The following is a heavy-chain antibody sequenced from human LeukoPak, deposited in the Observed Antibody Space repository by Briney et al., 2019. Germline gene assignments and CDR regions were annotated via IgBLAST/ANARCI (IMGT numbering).Heavy chain of an antibody. D-gene: IGHD3-9*01. J-gene: IGHJ4*02. V-gene: IGHV3-23*01. CDR2: ITGGGDTT. CDR1: GFTFSSYA. Sequence: GGSLRLSCAASGFTFSSYAMTWVRQAPGKGLECVSAITGGGDTTYYADSVKGRFTISRDNSKNTLYLQMNNLRAEDTAIYYCAKAANYDILTGYYLDYWGQGTLVTVSS. CDR3: AKAANYDILTGYYLDY.